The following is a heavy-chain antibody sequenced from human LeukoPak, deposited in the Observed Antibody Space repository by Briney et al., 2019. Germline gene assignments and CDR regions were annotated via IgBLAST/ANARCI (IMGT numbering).Heavy chain of an antibody. J-gene: IGHJ4*02. Sequence: SETLSLTCAVYGGSFSGYYWSWIRQPPGKGLEWIGEINHSGSTNYNPSLKSRVTISVDTSKNQFSLKLSSVTAADTAVYYCARAPRGSGSRFDYWGQGTLVTVSS. CDR1: GGSFSGYY. D-gene: IGHD3-10*01. V-gene: IGHV4-34*01. CDR2: INHSGST. CDR3: ARAPRGSGSRFDY.